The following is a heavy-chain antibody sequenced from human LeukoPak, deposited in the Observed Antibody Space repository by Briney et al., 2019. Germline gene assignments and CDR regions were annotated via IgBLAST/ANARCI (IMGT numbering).Heavy chain of an antibody. V-gene: IGHV4-4*02. CDR1: GGSISSSNW. CDR3: ASNRYVDTAMVAYFDY. CDR2: IYHSGST. J-gene: IGHJ4*02. D-gene: IGHD5-18*01. Sequence: SGTLSLTCAVSGGSISSSNWWSWVRPPPGKGVEWIGEIYHSGSTNYNPSLKSRVTISVDKSKNQFSLKLSSVTAADTAVYYCASNRYVDTAMVAYFDYWGQGTLVTVSS.